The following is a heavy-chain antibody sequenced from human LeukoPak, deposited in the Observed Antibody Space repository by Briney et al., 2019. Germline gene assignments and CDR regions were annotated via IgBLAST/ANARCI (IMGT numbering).Heavy chain of an antibody. CDR2: VYTSGST. J-gene: IGHJ4*02. V-gene: IGHV4-4*07. Sequence: SETLSLTCTVSGGSISSYYWSWIRQPAGKGLEWIGRVYTSGSTNYNPSLKSRVTMSVDTSKNQFSLKLSSVTAADTAVYYCAREYCNNGVCYYFDYWGQGTLVTVSS. D-gene: IGHD2-8*01. CDR3: AREYCNNGVCYYFDY. CDR1: GGSISSYY.